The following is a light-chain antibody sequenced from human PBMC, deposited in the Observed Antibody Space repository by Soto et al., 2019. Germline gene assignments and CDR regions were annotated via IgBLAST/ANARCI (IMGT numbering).Light chain of an antibody. CDR1: QSISSW. V-gene: IGKV1-5*01. J-gene: IGKJ5*01. CDR2: DAS. Sequence: DIQMTQSPSTLSASVGDRVTITCRASQSISSWLAWYQQKPGKAPKLLIYDASSLESGVPSRFSGSGSGTEFPLTIGSLQPDDFAAYYCQQYNSYSPITFGQGTRLEIK. CDR3: QQYNSYSPIT.